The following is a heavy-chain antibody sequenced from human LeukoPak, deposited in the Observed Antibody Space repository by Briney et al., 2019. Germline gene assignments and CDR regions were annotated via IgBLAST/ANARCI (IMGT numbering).Heavy chain of an antibody. J-gene: IGHJ4*02. Sequence: ASVRVSCKASGYTFTGYYMHWVRQAPGQGLEWMGWINPNSGGTNYAQKVQGRVTITRDTSISTAYMELSRLRSDDTAVSYCARAYGSGSYYNEFYWGQGTLVTVSS. CDR2: INPNSGGT. CDR1: GYTFTGYY. V-gene: IGHV1-2*02. D-gene: IGHD3-10*01. CDR3: ARAYGSGSYYNEFY.